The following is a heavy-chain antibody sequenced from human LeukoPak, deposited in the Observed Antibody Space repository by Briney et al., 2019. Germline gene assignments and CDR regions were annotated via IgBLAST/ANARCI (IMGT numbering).Heavy chain of an antibody. CDR2: INPNSGGT. D-gene: IGHD2-2*01. J-gene: IGHJ4*02. V-gene: IGHV1-2*02. CDR3: ARGRVLKTYCSSTSCYASFDY. Sequence: GASVTVSCQASGYTFTGYHMHWVRQAPGQGLEWMGWINPNSGGTNYAQKFQGRVTMTRDTSISTAYMELSRLRSDDTAVYYCARGRVLKTYCSSTSCYASFDYWGQGTLVTVSS. CDR1: GYTFTGYH.